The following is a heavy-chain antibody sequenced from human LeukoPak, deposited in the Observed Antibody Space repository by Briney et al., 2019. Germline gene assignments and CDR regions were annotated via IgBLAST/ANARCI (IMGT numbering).Heavy chain of an antibody. CDR1: GYSISSGYY. CDR2: IYHSGNT. Sequence: PSETLSLTCTVSGYSISSGYYWAWIRQPPGKGLQWIGNIYHSGNTYYNPSLKSRVSISVDTSKNQFSLKLSSVTAADTAVYYCARRGGYSSSWYRGNYYYMDVWGKGTTVTISS. D-gene: IGHD6-13*01. CDR3: ARRGGYSSSWYRGNYYYMDV. J-gene: IGHJ6*03. V-gene: IGHV4-38-2*02.